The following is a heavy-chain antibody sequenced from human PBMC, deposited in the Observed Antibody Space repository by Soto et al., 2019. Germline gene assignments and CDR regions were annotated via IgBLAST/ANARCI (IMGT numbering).Heavy chain of an antibody. V-gene: IGHV4-59*01. CDR3: ARMEHSKEGLAVCYYDY. CDR1: SGSISSYY. CDR2: ISCSGNT. Sequence: SETLSLTCTVSSGSISSYYWSWIRQPPGKRLEWIGYISCSGNTNYSPTIKDQVTVTADTSKILLAQDLTSAPAGDTAVYCCARMEHSKEGLAVCYYDYWGHGTLVTVSS. D-gene: IGHD3-3*02. J-gene: IGHJ4*01.